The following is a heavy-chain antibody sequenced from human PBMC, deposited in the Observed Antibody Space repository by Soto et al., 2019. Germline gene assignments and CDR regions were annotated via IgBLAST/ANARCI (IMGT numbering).Heavy chain of an antibody. CDR3: ATGVGVVVVTEHYFDY. V-gene: IGHV1-24*01. J-gene: IGHJ4*02. Sequence: QVQLVQSGAEVKKPGASVKVSCKVSGYTLTELSMHWVRQAPGKGLEWMGGFDPEDGETIYAQKFQGRVTMTEDTSTDTAYMELSSLRSEDTDVYYCATGVGVVVVTEHYFDYWGQGTLVTVSS. CDR2: FDPEDGET. CDR1: GYTLTELS. D-gene: IGHD2-21*02.